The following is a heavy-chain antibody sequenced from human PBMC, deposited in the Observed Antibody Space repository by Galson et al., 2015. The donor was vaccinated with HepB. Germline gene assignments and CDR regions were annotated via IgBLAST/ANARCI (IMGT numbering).Heavy chain of an antibody. J-gene: IGHJ4*02. CDR3: ARGGGGILVVSPFDY. CDR1: GGSISSGGYS. D-gene: IGHD2-15*01. CDR2: IYPSGST. V-gene: IGHV4-30-2*01. Sequence: TLSLTCAVSGGSISSGGYSWNWIRQPPGKGLEWIGYIYPSGSTYYNPSLKSRVTISIDRSKNQFSLKLSSVTAADTAVYYCARGGGGILVVSPFDYWGQGTLVTDSS.